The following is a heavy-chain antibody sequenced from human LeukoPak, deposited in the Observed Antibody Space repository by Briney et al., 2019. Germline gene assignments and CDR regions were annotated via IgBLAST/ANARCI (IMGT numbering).Heavy chain of an antibody. Sequence: PSETLSLTCAVFGGSFSGYCWSWIRQAPGKRLESIGEISHSGSTNYNPSLKSRVTISVDTSKKQFSLKVSSVTAADTAVYYCARGRNYDFWSSYYTFDYWGQGTLVTVSS. V-gene: IGHV4-34*01. J-gene: IGHJ4*02. D-gene: IGHD3-3*01. CDR1: GGSFSGYC. CDR2: ISHSGST. CDR3: ARGRNYDFWSSYYTFDY.